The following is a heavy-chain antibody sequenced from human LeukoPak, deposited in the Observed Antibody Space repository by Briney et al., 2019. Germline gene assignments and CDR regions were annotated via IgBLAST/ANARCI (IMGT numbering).Heavy chain of an antibody. D-gene: IGHD6-13*01. CDR1: VVSLNGYY. J-gene: IGHJ4*02. V-gene: IGHV4-59*01. CDR2: IYYSGSS. CDR3: ARERSGSWSAVDY. Sequence: SETLSLTCTVSVVSLNGYYWSWIRQPPGKGLEWIGYIYYSGSSNNNPSIKSRVTISVDTSKNQFSMKLSSVTAADTAVYHCARERSGSWSAVDYWGQGTLVTVSS.